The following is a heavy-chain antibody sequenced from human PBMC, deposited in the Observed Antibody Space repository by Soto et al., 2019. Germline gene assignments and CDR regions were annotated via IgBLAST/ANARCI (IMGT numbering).Heavy chain of an antibody. J-gene: IGHJ4*02. CDR1: GGSFSGYY. CDR2: INHSGST. CDR3: ARRGGWKNGDLRYYFDY. V-gene: IGHV4-34*01. D-gene: IGHD4-17*01. Sequence: QVQLQQWGAGLLKPSETLSLTCAVYGGSFSGYYWSWIRQPPGKGLEWSGEINHSGSTNYNPSLKSRVTISVDASKNQFSLKLSAVTAADTAVYYCARRGGWKNGDLRYYFDYWGQGTLVTVSS.